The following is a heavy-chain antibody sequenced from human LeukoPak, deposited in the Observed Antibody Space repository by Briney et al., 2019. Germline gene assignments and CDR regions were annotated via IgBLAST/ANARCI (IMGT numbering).Heavy chain of an antibody. CDR1: GFTFSNAW. J-gene: IGHJ4*02. CDR2: IKSKTDGGTT. Sequence: GGSLRLSXAASGFTFSNAWMSWVRQAPGKGLEWVGRIKSKTDGGTTDYAAPVKGRFTISRDDSKNTLYLQMNSLKTEDTAVYYCTTAVATYYDFWSGYYYFDYWGQGTLVTVSS. CDR3: TTAVATYYDFWSGYYYFDY. D-gene: IGHD3-3*01. V-gene: IGHV3-15*01.